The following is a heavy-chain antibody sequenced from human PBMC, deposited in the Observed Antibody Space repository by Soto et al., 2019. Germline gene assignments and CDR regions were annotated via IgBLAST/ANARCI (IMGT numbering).Heavy chain of an antibody. CDR2: IYWDEDK. V-gene: IGHV2-5*02. D-gene: IGHD6-25*01. Sequence: QITLKESGPTLVKPTQTLTLSCTFSGFSLTTSGVGVGWIRQPPGKALEWLALIYWDEDKRYSPSLKTRLTINKDAFNSQVVRTMPNMDPVNTTTYCCEHRHIAARNCGCWGQCMLVTCST. CDR3: EHRHIAARNCGC. J-gene: IGHJ4*02. CDR1: GFSLTTSGVG.